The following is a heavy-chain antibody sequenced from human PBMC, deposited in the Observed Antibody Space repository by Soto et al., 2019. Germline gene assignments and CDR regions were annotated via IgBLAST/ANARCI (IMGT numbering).Heavy chain of an antibody. CDR1: GFTFSDYY. D-gene: IGHD3-10*01. J-gene: IGHJ6*02. Sequence: PGGSLRLSCAASGFTFSDYYMSWIRQAPGKGLEWVSYISSSGSTKYYADSVKGRFTISRDNAKNSLYLQMNSLRAEDTAVYYCARYGVIPKLPYGMDVWGQGTTVTVSS. CDR3: ARYGVIPKLPYGMDV. V-gene: IGHV3-11*01. CDR2: ISSSGSTK.